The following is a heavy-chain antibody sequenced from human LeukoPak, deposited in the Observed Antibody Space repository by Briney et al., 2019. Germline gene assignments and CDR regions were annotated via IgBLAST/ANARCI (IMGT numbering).Heavy chain of an antibody. J-gene: IGHJ4*02. D-gene: IGHD3-22*01. CDR1: GFTFSTYW. Sequence: GGSLRLSCAASGFTFSTYWMSWVRQAPGKGLEWVANVKEDGSEKYYGDSVKGRFTISRDNAKNSLYLQMNSLRAEDTAVYYCARDGSGYQWGQGTLVTVSS. V-gene: IGHV3-7*01. CDR3: ARDGSGYQ. CDR2: VKEDGSEK.